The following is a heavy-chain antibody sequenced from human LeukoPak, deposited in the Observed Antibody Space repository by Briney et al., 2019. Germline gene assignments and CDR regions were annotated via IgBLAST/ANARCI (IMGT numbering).Heavy chain of an antibody. V-gene: IGHV1-8*02. D-gene: IGHD2-8*02. CDR2: VNPNSGDT. Sequence: ASVKVSCKASGYTFTTFEISWVRQAPGQGLEWMGWVNPNSGDTGYAQQIQGRVNLTRNTAIATAYMELSSLKSEDTAVYYCARVDTGLTYWGQVSLIIVSS. CDR1: GYTFTTFE. CDR3: ARVDTGLTY. J-gene: IGHJ4*02.